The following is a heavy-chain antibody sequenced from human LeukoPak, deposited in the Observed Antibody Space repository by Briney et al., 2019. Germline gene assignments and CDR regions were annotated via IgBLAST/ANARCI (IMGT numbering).Heavy chain of an antibody. CDR1: GFTFSSYA. Sequence: PGGSLRLSCAASGFTFSSYAMSWVCQAPGKGLEWVSAISGSGGSTYYADSVKGRFTISRDNSKNTLYLQMNSLRAEDTAVYYCAKGHSSGWYRMFNFDYWGQGTLVTVSS. CDR3: AKGHSSGWYRMFNFDY. V-gene: IGHV3-23*01. D-gene: IGHD6-19*01. CDR2: ISGSGGST. J-gene: IGHJ4*02.